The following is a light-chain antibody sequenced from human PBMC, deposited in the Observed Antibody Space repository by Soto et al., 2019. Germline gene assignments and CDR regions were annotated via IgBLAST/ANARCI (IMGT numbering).Light chain of an antibody. CDR1: QSISSW. J-gene: IGKJ1*01. Sequence: DIQMTQSPSTLSASLGDRVTITCRASQSISSWFAWYQQKPGKAPKLLIYDASSLESGVPSRFSGSGSGTECTLTISSLPPDDFETYYCQQYNSYSWTFGQGTKVDNK. V-gene: IGKV1-5*01. CDR3: QQYNSYSWT. CDR2: DAS.